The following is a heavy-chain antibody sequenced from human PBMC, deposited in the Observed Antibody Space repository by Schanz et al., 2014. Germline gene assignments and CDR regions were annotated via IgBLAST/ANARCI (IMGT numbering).Heavy chain of an antibody. V-gene: IGHV3-23*04. Sequence: EVQLVESGGGLVQPGGSLRLSCVASGFTFSNYWMTWVRQAPGMGLEWVSAISGRDGSTYYADSVRGRFTISRDNSKNTLYLQMNSLRAEDTAVYYCARVKYCTITRCYRTETEGIYYMDVWGKGTTVTVSS. CDR2: ISGRDGST. CDR3: ARVKYCTITRCYRTETEGIYYMDV. J-gene: IGHJ6*03. CDR1: GFTFSNYW. D-gene: IGHD2-2*01.